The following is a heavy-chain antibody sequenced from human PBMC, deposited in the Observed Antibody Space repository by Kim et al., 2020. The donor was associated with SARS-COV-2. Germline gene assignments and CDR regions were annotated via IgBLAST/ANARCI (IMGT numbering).Heavy chain of an antibody. D-gene: IGHD2-15*01. J-gene: IGHJ5*02. CDR1: GYTFTSYG. V-gene: IGHV1-18*04. CDR3: ARDSVVAATQGKSWFDP. Sequence: ASVKVSCKASGYTFTSYGISWVRQAPGQGLEWMGWISAYNGNTNYAQKLQGRVTMTTDTSTSTAYMELRSLRSDDTPVYYCARDSVVAATQGKSWFDPWGQGTLVTVSS. CDR2: ISAYNGNT.